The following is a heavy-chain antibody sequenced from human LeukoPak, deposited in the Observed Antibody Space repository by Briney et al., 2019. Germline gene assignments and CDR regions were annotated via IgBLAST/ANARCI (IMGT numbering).Heavy chain of an antibody. CDR3: AKATRYSGSYYVLDY. J-gene: IGHJ4*02. Sequence: GGSLRLSCAASGFTFSSYEMNWVRQAPGKGLEWVAFIRYDGSNKYYADSVKGRFTISRDNSKNTLYLQMNSLRAEDTAVYYCAKATRYSGSYYVLDYWGQGTLVTVSS. D-gene: IGHD1-26*01. CDR1: GFTFSSYE. V-gene: IGHV3-30*02. CDR2: IRYDGSNK.